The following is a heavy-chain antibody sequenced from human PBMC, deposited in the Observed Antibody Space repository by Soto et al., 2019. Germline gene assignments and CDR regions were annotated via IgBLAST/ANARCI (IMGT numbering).Heavy chain of an antibody. CDR3: ARGIVGATTYDY. J-gene: IGHJ4*02. CDR2: ISAHNGNT. CDR1: GYTFTNYD. V-gene: IGHV1-18*01. D-gene: IGHD1-26*01. Sequence: QVQLVQSGAEVKKPGASVKVSCKASGYTFTNYDISWVRQAPGQGLEWMGWISAHNGNTNYAQKLQGRVTMTTDTPTSTAYMELRSPRSADTAVYYCARGIVGATTYDYWGQGTLVTVSS.